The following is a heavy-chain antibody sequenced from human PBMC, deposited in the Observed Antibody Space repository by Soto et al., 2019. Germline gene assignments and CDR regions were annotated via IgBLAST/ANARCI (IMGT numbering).Heavy chain of an antibody. CDR2: IIPIFGTA. CDR3: ARDAITMVRGVTGWFDP. D-gene: IGHD3-10*01. V-gene: IGHV1-69*01. J-gene: IGHJ5*02. Sequence: VQLVQSGAEVKKPGSSVKVSCKASGGTFSSYAISWVRQAPGQGLEWMGGIIPIFGTANYAQKFQGRVTITADESTSTAYMELSSLRSEDTAVYYCARDAITMVRGVTGWFDPWGQGTLVTVSS. CDR1: GGTFSSYA.